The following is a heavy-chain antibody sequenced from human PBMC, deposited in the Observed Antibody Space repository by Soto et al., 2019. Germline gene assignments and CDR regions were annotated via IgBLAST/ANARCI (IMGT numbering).Heavy chain of an antibody. J-gene: IGHJ6*02. V-gene: IGHV3-30-3*01. D-gene: IGHD6-13*01. CDR1: GFTFSSYA. CDR2: ISYDGSNK. CDR3: ARDGYIAADKYYYYGMDV. Sequence: GGSLRLSCAASGFTFSSYAMHWVRQAPGKGLEWVAVISYDGSNKYYADSVKGRFTISRDNSKNTLYLQMNSLRAEDTAVYYCARDGYIAADKYYYYGMDVWGQGTTVTVSS.